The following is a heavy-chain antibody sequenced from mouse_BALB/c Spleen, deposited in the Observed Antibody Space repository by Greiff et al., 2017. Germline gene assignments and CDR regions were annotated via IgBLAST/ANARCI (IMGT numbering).Heavy chain of an antibody. V-gene: IGHV5-9-4*01. CDR1: GFTFSSYA. D-gene: IGHD2-4*01. Sequence: EVQRVESGGGLVKPGGSLKLSCAASGFTFSSYAMSWVRQSPEKRLEWVAEISSGGSYTYYPDTVTGRFTISRDNAKNTLYLEMSSLRSEDTAMYYCAREGRMITAGRFAYWGQGTLVTVAA. CDR2: ISSGGSYT. CDR3: AREGRMITAGRFAY. J-gene: IGHJ3*01.